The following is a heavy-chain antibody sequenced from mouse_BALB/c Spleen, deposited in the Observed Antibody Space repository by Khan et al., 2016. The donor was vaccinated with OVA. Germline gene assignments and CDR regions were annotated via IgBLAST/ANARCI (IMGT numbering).Heavy chain of an antibody. CDR1: GDSITSGY. Sequence: EVQLQESGPSLVKPSQTLSLTCSVTGDSITSGYWNWIRKFPGNKLEYMGYIIYTGYTYYNPSLKSRLSITRHKSKTQYYLQLSSVTDEDTATYYCARSTYRYAFVYWGQGTLVTVSA. J-gene: IGHJ3*01. V-gene: IGHV3-8*02. D-gene: IGHD2-12*01. CDR2: IIYTGYT. CDR3: ARSTYRYAFVY.